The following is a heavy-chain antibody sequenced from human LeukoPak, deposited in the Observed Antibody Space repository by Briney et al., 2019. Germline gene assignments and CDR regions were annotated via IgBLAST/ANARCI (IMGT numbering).Heavy chain of an antibody. Sequence: SETLSLTCTVSGGSISSGDYYWSWIRQPPGKGLEWIGYIYYSGSTYYNPSLKSRVTISVDTYKNQFSLKLSSVTAADTAVYYCARERGEPPYADYWGQGTLVTV. CDR1: GGSISSGDYY. J-gene: IGHJ4*02. V-gene: IGHV4-30-4*08. CDR2: IYYSGST. D-gene: IGHD1-14*01. CDR3: ARERGEPPYADY.